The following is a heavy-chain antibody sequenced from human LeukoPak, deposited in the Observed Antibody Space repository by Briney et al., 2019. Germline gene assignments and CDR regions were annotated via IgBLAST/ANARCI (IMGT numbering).Heavy chain of an antibody. J-gene: IGHJ4*02. Sequence: GGSLRLSCVASGFDVNDNFMIWVRQAPGQGLEWISIIYASGGAYHGESVKGRFSAFRDTSKNTIFLQMNNLRAGDTAMYYCVRRHDYWGQGTLVTVSS. CDR3: VRRHDY. CDR2: IYASGGA. CDR1: GFDVNDNF. V-gene: IGHV3-53*01.